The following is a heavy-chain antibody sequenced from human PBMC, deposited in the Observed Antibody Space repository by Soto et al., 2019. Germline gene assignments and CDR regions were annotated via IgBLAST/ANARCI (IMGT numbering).Heavy chain of an antibody. CDR3: AREGGCSSTSCYATYYYYGMDV. CDR2: ISYDGSNK. CDR1: GFTFSSYA. V-gene: IGHV3-30-3*01. D-gene: IGHD2-2*01. J-gene: IGHJ6*02. Sequence: GGSLRLSCAASGFTFSSYAMHWVRQAPGKGLEWVAVISYDGSNKYYADSVKGRFTISRDNSKNTLYLQMNSLRAEDTAVYYCAREGGCSSTSCYATYYYYGMDVWGQGTTVTVSS.